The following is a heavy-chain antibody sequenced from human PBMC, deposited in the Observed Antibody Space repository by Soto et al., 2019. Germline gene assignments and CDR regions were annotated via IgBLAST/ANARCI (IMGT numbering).Heavy chain of an antibody. CDR1: GFTFTSSA. CDR3: AAGGPPQSMNYDILTGYYWFDP. Sequence: ASVKVSCKASGFTFTSSAMQWVRQARGQRLEWIGWIVVGSGNTNYAQKFQERVTITRDMSTSTAYMELSSLRSEDTAVYYCAAGGPPQSMNYDILTGYYWFDPWGQGTLVTVSS. D-gene: IGHD3-9*01. CDR2: IVVGSGNT. J-gene: IGHJ5*02. V-gene: IGHV1-58*02.